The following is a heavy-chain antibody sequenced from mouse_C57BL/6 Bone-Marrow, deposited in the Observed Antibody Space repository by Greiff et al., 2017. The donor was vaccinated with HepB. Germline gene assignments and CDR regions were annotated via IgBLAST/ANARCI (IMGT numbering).Heavy chain of an antibody. CDR3: ARTPLLYYFDY. Sequence: VQLQQSGAELVKPGASVKLSCKASGYTFTSYWMQWVKQRPGQGLEWIGEIDPSDSYTNYNQKFKGKATLTVDTSSSTAYMQLSSLTSEDSAVYYCARTPLLYYFDYWGQGTTLTVSS. D-gene: IGHD1-1*01. V-gene: IGHV1-50*01. CDR2: IDPSDSYT. J-gene: IGHJ2*01. CDR1: GYTFTSYW.